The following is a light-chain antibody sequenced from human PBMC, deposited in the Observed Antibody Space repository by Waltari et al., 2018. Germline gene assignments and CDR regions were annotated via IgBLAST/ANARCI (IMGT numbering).Light chain of an antibody. CDR2: GSS. J-gene: IGKJ2*02. CDR3: QHYGSSVGT. Sequence: EIGVTQSPGTFSLSPGERATLPCRASQRVRSNYIAWDPPKPGQPPRPLIYGSSSRATDITDRFSGSVSGTDFSLTISRLEPGDFAVYYCQHYGSSVGTFGQGTKL. V-gene: IGKV3-20*01. CDR1: QRVRSNY.